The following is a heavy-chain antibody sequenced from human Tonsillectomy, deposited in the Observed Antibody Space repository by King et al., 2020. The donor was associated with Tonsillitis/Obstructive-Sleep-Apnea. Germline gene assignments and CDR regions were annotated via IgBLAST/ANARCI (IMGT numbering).Heavy chain of an antibody. Sequence: QLVESGGGVVQPGRSLRLSCAASGFTFSTYGMHWVRQAPGKGLEWVAVTSHVGSNKSYADSVKGRCTISRDNSKNTLYLLMNSLRAEDTAVYYCAKFRSSWYTDAFDIWGQGTMVTVSS. J-gene: IGHJ3*02. CDR3: AKFRSSWYTDAFDI. D-gene: IGHD6-13*01. CDR2: TSHVGSNK. V-gene: IGHV3-30*18. CDR1: GFTFSTYG.